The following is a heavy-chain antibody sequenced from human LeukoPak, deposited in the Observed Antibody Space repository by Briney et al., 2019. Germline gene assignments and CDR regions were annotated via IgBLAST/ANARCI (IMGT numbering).Heavy chain of an antibody. V-gene: IGHV4-30-4*08. CDR3: ARIVGAGDAFDI. Sequence: SQTLSLTCTVSGGSISSGDYYWSWIRQPPGKGLEWIGYIYYSGSTYYNPSLKSRVTISVDTSKNQFSLKLSSVTAADTAVYSCARIVGAGDAFDIWGQGTMVTVSS. D-gene: IGHD1-26*01. CDR1: GGSISSGDYY. CDR2: IYYSGST. J-gene: IGHJ3*02.